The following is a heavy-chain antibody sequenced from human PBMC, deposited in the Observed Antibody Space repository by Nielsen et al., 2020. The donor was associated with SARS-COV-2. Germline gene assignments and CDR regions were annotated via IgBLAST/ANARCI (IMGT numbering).Heavy chain of an antibody. CDR1: GYTFTNNY. V-gene: IGHV1-46*01. Sequence: ASVKVSCKASGYTFTNNYMHWVRQAPGQGLEWMGLINPTNGGTTYAQKFLGTVTMTRDTSTSTVYMELSSLRSDDTAVYYCARDNPYYDFWSGEDYYYGMDVWGQGTTVTVSS. CDR2: INPTNGGT. J-gene: IGHJ6*02. CDR3: ARDNPYYDFWSGEDYYYGMDV. D-gene: IGHD3-3*01.